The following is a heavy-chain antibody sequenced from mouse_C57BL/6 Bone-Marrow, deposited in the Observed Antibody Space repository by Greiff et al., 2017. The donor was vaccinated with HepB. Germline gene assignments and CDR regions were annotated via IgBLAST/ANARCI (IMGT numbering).Heavy chain of an antibody. CDR1: GFTFSSYA. CDR2: ISDGGSYT. V-gene: IGHV5-4*01. D-gene: IGHD1-1*01. J-gene: IGHJ3*01. CDR3: ARDDYGSSYKGFAY. Sequence: VQLKESGGGLVKPGGSLKLSCAASGFTFSSYAMSWVRQTPEKRLEWVATISDGGSYTYYPDNVKGRFTISRDNAKNNLYLQMSHLKSEDTAMYYCARDDYGSSYKGFAYWGQGTLVTVSA.